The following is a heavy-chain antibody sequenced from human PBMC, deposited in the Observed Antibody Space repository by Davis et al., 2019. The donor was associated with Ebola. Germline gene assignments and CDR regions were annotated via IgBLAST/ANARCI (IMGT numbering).Heavy chain of an antibody. CDR3: ARGCGSGGGCWFYFSF. D-gene: IGHD2-15*01. V-gene: IGHV1-2*04. J-gene: IGHJ4*02. Sequence: ASVKVSCTASGYTFTGYYMHWVRQAPGQGLEWMGWINPNSGGTHYAQKFQGWVTMTRDPSLSTAYMELSRLRSDDTAVYYCARGCGSGGGCWFYFSFWGQRTRVTVSS. CDR2: INPNSGGT. CDR1: GYTFTGYY.